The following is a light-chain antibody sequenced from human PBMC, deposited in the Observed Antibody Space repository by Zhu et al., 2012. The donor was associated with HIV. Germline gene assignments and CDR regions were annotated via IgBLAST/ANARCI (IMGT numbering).Light chain of an antibody. CDR1: QSVSSNY. CDR3: HQYDNSWT. V-gene: IGKV3-20*01. J-gene: IGKJ1*01. CDR2: GAS. Sequence: VLTQSPGTLYLAPGDRATLACRASQSVSSNYLIWYQQKPGQAPRPLIYGASDRASGVPDRFSGSGSGTDFTLSISRLEPEDFAVYYCHQYDNSWTFGQGTKVEIK.